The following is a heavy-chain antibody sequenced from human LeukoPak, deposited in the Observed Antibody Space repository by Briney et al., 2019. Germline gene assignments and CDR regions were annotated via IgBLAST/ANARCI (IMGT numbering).Heavy chain of an antibody. V-gene: IGHV3-9*01. Sequence: GRSLRLSCAASGFTFDDYGIHWVRQAPGKGLEWVSGISWNSGKIDYGDSVRGRFTISRDNAKNSLDLQMNSLRGEDTALYYCAKDLGYGTSSYGGAFDIWGQGTTVIVSS. CDR1: GFTFDDYG. CDR2: ISWNSGKI. CDR3: AKDLGYGTSSYGGAFDI. D-gene: IGHD2-2*01. J-gene: IGHJ3*02.